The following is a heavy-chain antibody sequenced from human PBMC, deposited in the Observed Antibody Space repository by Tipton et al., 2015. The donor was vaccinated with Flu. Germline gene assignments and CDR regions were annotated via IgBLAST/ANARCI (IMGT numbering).Heavy chain of an antibody. V-gene: IGHV1-18*01. CDR1: GYSFTSRG. Sequence: QLVQSGDEVKKPGASVKVSCKTSGYSFTSRGISWVRQVPGQGLEWMGWISGYTGNTDYARKFQGRVSLTTDTSTSTGYMELRSLRLDDTAVYYCARDMVQGVVTPYYYGMDVWGQGTKVTVSS. J-gene: IGHJ6*02. CDR3: ARDMVQGVVTPYYYGMDV. CDR2: ISGYTGNT. D-gene: IGHD3-10*01.